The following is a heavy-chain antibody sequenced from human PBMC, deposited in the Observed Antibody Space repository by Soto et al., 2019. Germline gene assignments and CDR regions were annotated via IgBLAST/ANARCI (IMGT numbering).Heavy chain of an antibody. CDR3: AREHYGNSAWFDP. Sequence: QVQLVQSGAEVKKPGASVKVSCKASGYTFPSYDINWVRQATGQGLEWMGWMNPNSGNTGYAQKCQGSVTMTRNTSISTAYMELSSLRSEDAAVYCCAREHYGNSAWFDPWGQGTLVTVSS. J-gene: IGHJ5*02. D-gene: IGHD3-10*01. V-gene: IGHV1-8*01. CDR2: MNPNSGNT. CDR1: GYTFPSYD.